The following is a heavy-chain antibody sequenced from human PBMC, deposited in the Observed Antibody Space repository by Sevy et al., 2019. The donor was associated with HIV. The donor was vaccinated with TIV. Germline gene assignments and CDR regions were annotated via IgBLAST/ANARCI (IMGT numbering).Heavy chain of an antibody. CDR2: VRNDGSNK. Sequence: GGSLRLSCAASGFSLTTSDMHWVRQAPGKGLEWVAYVRNDGSNKYYADSVRDRITISRDSPKNTLYLQMNSLRDEDTAIYYCARGRKTTEEWLEELDYYYGLDVWGQGTTVPVSS. V-gene: IGHV3-30*02. J-gene: IGHJ6*02. D-gene: IGHD2-8*01. CDR3: ARGRKTTEEWLEELDYYYGLDV. CDR1: GFSLTTSD.